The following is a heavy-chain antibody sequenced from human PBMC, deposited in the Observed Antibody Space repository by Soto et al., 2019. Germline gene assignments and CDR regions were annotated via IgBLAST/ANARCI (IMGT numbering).Heavy chain of an antibody. CDR2: MNPNSGNT. D-gene: IGHD6-19*01. J-gene: IGHJ3*02. V-gene: IGHV1-8*01. Sequence: QVQLVQSGAEVKRSGASVRISCKASGYTFNRHDINWVRQATGQGPEWIGWMNPNSGNTGYAQKFQSRVTMTRESSITTAYMDMSSLTSEDTAMYYCAREGLYGSIQDNTFDIWGQGTMVSVSS. CDR1: GYTFNRHD. CDR3: AREGLYGSIQDNTFDI.